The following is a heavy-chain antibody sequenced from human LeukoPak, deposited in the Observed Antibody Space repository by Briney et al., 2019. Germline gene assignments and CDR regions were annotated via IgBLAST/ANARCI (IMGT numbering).Heavy chain of an antibody. CDR2: INPSGGGT. CDR1: GYTFTTYY. Sequence: ASVKVSCKASGYTFTTYYMHWVRQAPGQGLVWMGLINPSGGGTRYAQKFQGRVTMTRDTSTSTVYMELSSLRSEDTAVYYCARSLRYSGSEYFSDYWGQGTLVTVSS. D-gene: IGHD1-26*01. CDR3: ARSLRYSGSEYFSDY. J-gene: IGHJ4*02. V-gene: IGHV1-46*01.